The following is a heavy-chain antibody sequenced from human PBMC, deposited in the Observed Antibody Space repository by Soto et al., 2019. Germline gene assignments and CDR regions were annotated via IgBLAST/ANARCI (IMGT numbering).Heavy chain of an antibody. V-gene: IGHV3-33*01. D-gene: IGHD6-19*01. CDR3: ARDVVTAVAGSXXXFDP. J-gene: IGHJ5*02. Sequence: QVQLVESGGGVVQSGRSLTLSCAASGFSLRTYGIHWIRRAPGKGLEWVAFIRYDGTKKFYANSVKGRSTISKDNSNNILYLQMSGLRAEDTAVYYCARDVVTAVAGSXXXFDPWGQGTLVTVSS. CDR2: IRYDGTKK. CDR1: GFSLRTYG.